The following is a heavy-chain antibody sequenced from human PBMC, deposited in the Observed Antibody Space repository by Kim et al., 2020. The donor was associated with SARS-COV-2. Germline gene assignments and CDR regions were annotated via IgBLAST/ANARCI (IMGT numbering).Heavy chain of an antibody. CDR3: ARDTPLGHGMDV. V-gene: IGHV3-21*01. D-gene: IGHD3-3*01. CDR1: GFTFRISL. CDR2: ISSSSSYI. Sequence: GGSLRLSCAASGFTFRISLLRGGLWAAGVGLEWVSSISSSSSYIYYADSVKGRFTISRDNAKNSLYLQMNSLRAEDTAVYYCARDTPLGHGMDVWGQGTTVTVSS. J-gene: IGHJ6*02.